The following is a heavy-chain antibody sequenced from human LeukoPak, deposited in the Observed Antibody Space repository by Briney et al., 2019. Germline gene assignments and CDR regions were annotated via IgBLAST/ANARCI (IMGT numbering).Heavy chain of an antibody. Sequence: ASVKVSCKVSGYSLTDLSMHWVRQAPGKGLEWMGSFDREGAETINAQKFQGRVTMTEDTPTDTAYKELSTLRSDDTAVYYCARVGAARFDWLYQGPLRVDPWGQGTLVTVSS. V-gene: IGHV1-24*01. CDR3: ARVGAARFDWLYQGPLRVDP. CDR2: FDREGAET. CDR1: GYSLTDLS. D-gene: IGHD3-9*01. J-gene: IGHJ5*02.